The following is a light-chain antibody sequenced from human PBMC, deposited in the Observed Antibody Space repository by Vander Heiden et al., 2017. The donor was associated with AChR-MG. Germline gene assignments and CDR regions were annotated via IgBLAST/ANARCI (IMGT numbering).Light chain of an antibody. CDR1: HIGMKR. V-gene: IGLV3-21*03. CDR3: QVWDSDDYVL. Sequence: SYVLTQPPSVSVTPGTTAKITCGGYHIGMKRVHWYQEKPGQAPVLVVYEDADRPAGIPERFSGSNSQNTATLTITRVEAGDEADYYWQVWDSDDYVLFGGGTKLTVL. CDR2: EDA. J-gene: IGLJ2*01.